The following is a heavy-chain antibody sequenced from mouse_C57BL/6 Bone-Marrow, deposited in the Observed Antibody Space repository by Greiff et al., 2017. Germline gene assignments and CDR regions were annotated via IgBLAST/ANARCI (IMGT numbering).Heavy chain of an antibody. CDR1: GFTFSSYG. Sequence: EVQLVESGGDLVKPGGSLKLSCAASGFTFSSYGMSWFRQTPDKRLEWVATISSGGSYTYYPDSVKGRFTISRDNAKNTLYLQMSSLKSEDTAMYYCARQNGYYGAMYYWGRGTSVTVSS. V-gene: IGHV5-6*01. CDR3: ARQNGYYGAMYY. J-gene: IGHJ4*01. D-gene: IGHD2-3*01. CDR2: ISSGGSYT.